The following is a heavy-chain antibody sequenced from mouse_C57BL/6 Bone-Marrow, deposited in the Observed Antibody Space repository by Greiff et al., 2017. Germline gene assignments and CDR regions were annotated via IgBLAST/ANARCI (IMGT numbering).Heavy chain of an antibody. J-gene: IGHJ2*01. CDR1: GYTFTSYW. Sequence: QVQLQQPGAELVRPGSSVKLSCKASGYTFTSYWMDWVKQRPGQGLEWIGSIYPSDSETHYNQKFKDKATFTVDKSSSTAYMQLSSRTSEDSAVYYCASFCYSTLFGYWGQGTTLTVSS. D-gene: IGHD1-1*01. V-gene: IGHV1-61*01. CDR3: ASFCYSTLFGY. CDR2: IYPSDSET.